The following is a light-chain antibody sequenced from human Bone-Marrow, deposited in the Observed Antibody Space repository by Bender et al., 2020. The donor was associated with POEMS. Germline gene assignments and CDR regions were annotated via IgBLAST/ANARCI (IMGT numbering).Light chain of an antibody. CDR3: AVWDDILNGWM. Sequence: QSVLTQPPSASGTPGQRVTISCSGGSSNIGAHAVNWYQHLPGTAPKLLIYSSHRRPSEVPDRFSGSRSGTSASLAISGLQSEDEAEYYCAVWDDILNGWMFGGGTKLTVL. V-gene: IGLV1-44*01. CDR2: SSH. J-gene: IGLJ3*02. CDR1: SSNIGAHA.